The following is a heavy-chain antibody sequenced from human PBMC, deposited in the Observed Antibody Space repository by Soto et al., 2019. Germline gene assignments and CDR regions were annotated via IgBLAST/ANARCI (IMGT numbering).Heavy chain of an antibody. CDR2: IFSKDEK. J-gene: IGHJ5*02. CDR3: ARMDDSSGHYSVRWFDP. CDR1: VFSHSTARMG. Sequence: SGPTLANPPETLTLTCRVPVFSHSTARMGVSWIRQPPRKALEWLAHIFSKDEKSYSTSLKSRLTISKDTSKSQVVLTMTNMDPVDTATYYCARMDDSSGHYSVRWFDPGGQGTLVTV. D-gene: IGHD3-22*01. V-gene: IGHV2-26*01.